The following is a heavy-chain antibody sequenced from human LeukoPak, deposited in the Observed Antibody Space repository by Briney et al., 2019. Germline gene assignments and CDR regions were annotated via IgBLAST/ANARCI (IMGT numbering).Heavy chain of an antibody. Sequence: GGSLRLSCAASGFTFDDYAMHWVRHAQGKGMEWVSLISWDGGSTYYADSVKGRFTISRDNSKNSLYLQMNSLRSEDTALYYCAKDFHPGIAVAGTGYFQHWGQGTLVTVSS. CDR3: AKDFHPGIAVAGTGYFQH. D-gene: IGHD6-19*01. V-gene: IGHV3-43D*03. CDR1: GFTFDDYA. J-gene: IGHJ1*01. CDR2: ISWDGGST.